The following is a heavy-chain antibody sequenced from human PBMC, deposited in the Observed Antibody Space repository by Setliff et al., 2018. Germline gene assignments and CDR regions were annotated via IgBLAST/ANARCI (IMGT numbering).Heavy chain of an antibody. V-gene: IGHV4-61*02. CDR3: RLAHCSSPGCEEALDY. D-gene: IGHD2-15*01. CDR2: LHTSGST. CDR1: GGSISSGSYY. Sequence: PSETLSLTCAVSGGSISSGSYYWSWIRQPAGKGLEWVGRLHTSGSTNYNPSLKGRVTISVDTSRNQFSLNLTSVTAADTAVYYFRLAHCSSPGCEEALDYWGQGTLVTVSS. J-gene: IGHJ4*02.